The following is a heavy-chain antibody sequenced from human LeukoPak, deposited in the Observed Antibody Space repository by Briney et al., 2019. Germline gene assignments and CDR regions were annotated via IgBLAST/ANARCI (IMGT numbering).Heavy chain of an antibody. CDR3: ARKYCSGGSCYWDYYGMDV. J-gene: IGHJ6*02. CDR2: ISSSSSYI. D-gene: IGHD2-15*01. Sequence: PGGSLRLSCAASGFTFSSYSMNWVRQAPGKGLEWVSSISSSSSYIYYADSVKGRFTISRDNAKNSLYLQMNSLRAEDTAVYYCARKYCSGGSCYWDYYGMDVWGQGTTVTVSS. V-gene: IGHV3-21*01. CDR1: GFTFSSYS.